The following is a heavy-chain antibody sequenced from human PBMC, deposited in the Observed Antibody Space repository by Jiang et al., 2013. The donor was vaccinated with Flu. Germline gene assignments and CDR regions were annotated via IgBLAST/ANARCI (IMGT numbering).Heavy chain of an antibody. J-gene: IGHJ3*02. Sequence: SGYTFSGYYIHWVRQAPGQGLEWLGWTNPNSGATSYAQKFQDWVTMTRDTSINTAYMELRRLRSDDTAVYYCARVRTGTGAFDIWGQGTMVTVSS. CDR3: ARVRTGTGAFDI. V-gene: IGHV1-2*04. CDR1: GYTFSGYY. CDR2: TNPNSGAT. D-gene: IGHD1-1*01.